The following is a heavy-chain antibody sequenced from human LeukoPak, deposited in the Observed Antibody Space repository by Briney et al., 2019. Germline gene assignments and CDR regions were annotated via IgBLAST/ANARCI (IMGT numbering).Heavy chain of an antibody. J-gene: IGHJ2*01. CDR3: AKDLGGGSGCYDL. V-gene: IGHV3-33*06. Sequence: GRSLILSCAASGFTFSSYGMHWVRQAPGKGLEWVAVIWYDGSNKYYADSVKGRFTISRDNSKNTLYLQMNSLRAEDTAVYYCAKDLGGGSGCYDLWGRGTLVTVSS. CDR1: GFTFSSYG. CDR2: IWYDGSNK. D-gene: IGHD6-19*01.